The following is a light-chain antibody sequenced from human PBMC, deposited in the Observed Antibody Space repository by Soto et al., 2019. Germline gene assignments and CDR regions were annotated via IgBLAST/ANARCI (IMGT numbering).Light chain of an antibody. Sequence: DFVMTQAPDSLAVSLGERATINCKSSQSVLYNSNNKNHLGWFQQKPGHPPKLLIYGASFRPSGVPDRFSGSGSGTDFTLTSSSLQAEDVAVYYWQQYYSIPFTFGQGTKLEI. CDR2: GAS. V-gene: IGKV4-1*01. CDR3: QQYYSIPFT. CDR1: QSVLYNSNNKNH. J-gene: IGKJ2*01.